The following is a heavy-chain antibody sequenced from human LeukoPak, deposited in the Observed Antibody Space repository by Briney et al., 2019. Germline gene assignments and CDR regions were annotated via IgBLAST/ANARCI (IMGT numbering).Heavy chain of an antibody. CDR1: GYTFTDYY. Sequence: GASVKVSCKTSGYTFTDYYTHWVRQAPGQGLEWMGWINPNSGGTNYAQKFQDRVTMTRDTSIRTAYMELSRLRYDDTAVYYCASFYPSYCSGGSCYYYGMDVWGQGTTVTVSS. CDR2: INPNSGGT. V-gene: IGHV1-2*02. D-gene: IGHD2-15*01. J-gene: IGHJ6*02. CDR3: ASFYPSYCSGGSCYYYGMDV.